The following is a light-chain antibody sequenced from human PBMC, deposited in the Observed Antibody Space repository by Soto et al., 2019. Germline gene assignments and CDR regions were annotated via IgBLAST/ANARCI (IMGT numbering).Light chain of an antibody. CDR2: AAS. CDR1: QDISSY. V-gene: IGKV1-9*01. Sequence: DIQLTQSPSSLSASIGDRVTITCRASQDISSYLAWYRQKAGKAPELLIEAASTLQSGVPSRFSGSGSGTDFALTISSLQPEDFATYYCQQLKKYPLSFGGGTKVEIK. J-gene: IGKJ4*01. CDR3: QQLKKYPLS.